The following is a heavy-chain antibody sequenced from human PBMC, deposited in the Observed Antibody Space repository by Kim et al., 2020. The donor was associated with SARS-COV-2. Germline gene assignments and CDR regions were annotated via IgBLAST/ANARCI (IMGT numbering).Heavy chain of an antibody. CDR3: ARGILRTKGAFDI. CDR2: INPYGSIT. D-gene: IGHD1-26*01. CDR1: GFTFSSYA. J-gene: IGHJ3*02. Sequence: GGSLRLSCEASGFTFSSYAMSWVRQGPGMGLVWVSRINPYGSITNYADSVKGRFTISRDNAKNTLYLQMNSLRAEDTALYYCARGILRTKGAFDIWGQGAMVTVSS. V-gene: IGHV3-74*01.